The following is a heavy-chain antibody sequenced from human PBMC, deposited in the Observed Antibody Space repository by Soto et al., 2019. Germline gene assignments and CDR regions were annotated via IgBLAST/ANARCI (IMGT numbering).Heavy chain of an antibody. CDR2: ISYDGSNK. CDR1: GFTFSSYG. J-gene: IGHJ4*02. V-gene: IGHV3-30*18. Sequence: QVQLVESGGGVVQPGRSLRLSCAASGFTFSSYGMHWVRQAPGKGLEWVAVISYDGSNKYYADSVKGRFTISRDNSKNTLYLQMTSLRAEDTAVYYCAKDGVEYCSGGSCYYFDYWGQGTLVTVSS. D-gene: IGHD2-15*01. CDR3: AKDGVEYCSGGSCYYFDY.